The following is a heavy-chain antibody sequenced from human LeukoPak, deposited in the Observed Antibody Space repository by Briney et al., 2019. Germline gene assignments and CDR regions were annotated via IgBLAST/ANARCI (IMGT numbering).Heavy chain of an antibody. CDR1: DFTFA. CDR2: INGGGDDS. V-gene: IGHV3-23*01. CDR3: VRMRGPERRHCFDY. Sequence: PGGSLRLSCVVSDFTFAVSWVRQAPGKGLEWISTINGGGDDSFHADSVKGRFTISRDTTKNTLYLRMSSLRAADTAMYFCVRMRGPERRHCFDYWSQGALLIVSS. J-gene: IGHJ4*02.